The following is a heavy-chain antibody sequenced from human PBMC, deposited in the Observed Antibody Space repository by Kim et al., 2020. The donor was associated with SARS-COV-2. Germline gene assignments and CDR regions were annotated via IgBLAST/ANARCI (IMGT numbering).Heavy chain of an antibody. V-gene: IGHV4-31*02. Sequence: SRVTISVDTSKNQFSLKLSSVTAADTAVYYCARESADGLTVALDVYAFDIWGQGTMVTVSS. D-gene: IGHD7-27*01. J-gene: IGHJ3*02. CDR3: ARESADGLTVALDVYAFDI.